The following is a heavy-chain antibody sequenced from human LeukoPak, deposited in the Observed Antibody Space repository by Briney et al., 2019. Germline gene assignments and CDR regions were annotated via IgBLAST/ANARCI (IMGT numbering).Heavy chain of an antibody. CDR2: IRYDGSNG. Sequence: GGSLRLSCAASGFSFSTYGLHWVRHTPGKGLEWVAFIRYDGSNGYYADSVKGRFTISRDNSKNTLHLQMNSLRVEDTAVYYCARPMNEYDSSGFFHYWGQGTLVTVSS. CDR1: GFSFSTYG. J-gene: IGHJ4*02. CDR3: ARPMNEYDSSGFFHY. V-gene: IGHV3-30*02. D-gene: IGHD3-22*01.